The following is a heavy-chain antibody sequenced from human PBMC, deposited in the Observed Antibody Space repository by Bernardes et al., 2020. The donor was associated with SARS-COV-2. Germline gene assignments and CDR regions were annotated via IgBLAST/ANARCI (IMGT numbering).Heavy chain of an antibody. V-gene: IGHV4-39*01. Sequence: SEALSLTCTVSGGSISSSNYYWGWQLQPPGKGLEWIGSIYSSGSSYYNPSLQSLVSESIDTSKNQFPLRLSFVTAADTAVYYCAGSSCGIDCYIGGLRSWDYGMDVWGQGTTVTVSS. J-gene: IGHJ6*02. CDR1: GGSISSSNYY. D-gene: IGHD2-21*02. CDR2: IYSSGSS. CDR3: AGSSCGIDCYIGGLRSWDYGMDV.